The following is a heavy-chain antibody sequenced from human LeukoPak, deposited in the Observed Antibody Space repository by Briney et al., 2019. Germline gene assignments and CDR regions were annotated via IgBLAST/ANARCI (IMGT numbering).Heavy chain of an antibody. V-gene: IGHV4-4*07. CDR3: ARDGGMVRGVMAYYYYYYMDV. CDR1: GGSISSYY. D-gene: IGHD3-10*01. Sequence: TSETLSLACTVSGGSISSYYWSWIRQPAGKGLEWTGRIYTSGSTNYNPSLKSRVTMSVDTSKNQFTLKLSSVTAADTAVYYCARDGGMVRGVMAYYYYYYMDVWGKGTTVTISS. J-gene: IGHJ6*03. CDR2: IYTSGST.